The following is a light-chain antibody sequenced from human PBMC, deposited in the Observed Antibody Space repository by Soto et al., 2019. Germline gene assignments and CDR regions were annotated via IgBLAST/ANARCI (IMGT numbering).Light chain of an antibody. V-gene: IGLV1-51*02. Sequence: QAVMTQPPSVSAAPGQDVTISCSGSTSNIGLNDVAWYQQLPGTAPKLLLYENIKRPSGIPDRFSGSKSGTSATLGITGLQTGDEADYYCGVWDTSLNGGLFGGGTKLTVL. J-gene: IGLJ2*01. CDR3: GVWDTSLNGGL. CDR1: TSNIGLND. CDR2: ENI.